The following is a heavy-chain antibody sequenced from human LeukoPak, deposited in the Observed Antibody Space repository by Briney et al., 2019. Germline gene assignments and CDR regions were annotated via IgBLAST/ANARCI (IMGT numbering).Heavy chain of an antibody. V-gene: IGHV7-4-1*02. J-gene: IGHJ4*02. D-gene: IGHD3-16*01. Sequence: ASVKVSCKASGYTFTSYAMNWVRQAPGQGLEWMGWINTNTGNPTYAQGFTGRFVFSLDTSVNTAYLQISSLKAEDTAVYYCASGGAGYYFDYWGQGTLVTVSS. CDR2: INTNTGNP. CDR1: GYTFTSYA. CDR3: ASGGAGYYFDY.